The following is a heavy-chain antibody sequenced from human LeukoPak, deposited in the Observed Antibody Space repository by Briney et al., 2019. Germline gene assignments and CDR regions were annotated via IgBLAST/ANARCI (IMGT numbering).Heavy chain of an antibody. CDR1: GYTFTSYG. Sequence: GASVKVSCKASGYTFTSYGISWVRQAPGQGLEWMGWINPNSGGTNYAQKFQGRVTMTRDTSISTAYMELSRLRSDDTAVYYCARVRPPYPYYFDYWGQGTLVTVSS. CDR3: ARVRPPYPYYFDY. J-gene: IGHJ4*02. V-gene: IGHV1-2*02. D-gene: IGHD2-2*02. CDR2: INPNSGGT.